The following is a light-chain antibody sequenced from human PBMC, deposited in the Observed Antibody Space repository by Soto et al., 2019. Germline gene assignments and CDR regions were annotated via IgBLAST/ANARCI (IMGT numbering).Light chain of an antibody. CDR1: QSISSW. Sequence: DVQRPHGPATRSASVADRFTITCRASQSISSWLAWYQQRPGKAPMLLIYAASSLQSGVPSRFGGSGSGTDFTLNIRSLQPADFATYYCQQSYSTRITFGQGTRLEI. CDR2: AAS. J-gene: IGKJ5*01. V-gene: IGKV1-39*01. CDR3: QQSYSTRIT.